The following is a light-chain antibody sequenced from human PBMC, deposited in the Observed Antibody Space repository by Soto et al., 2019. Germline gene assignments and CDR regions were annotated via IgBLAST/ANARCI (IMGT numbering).Light chain of an antibody. Sequence: QSVLTQPPSASGSPGQSVTISCTGTSSDIGAYNYVSWYQQHPGKAPKLMIYDVSNRPSGVSNRFSGSKSANTASLTISGLQAEDEADYYCSSHTSSSTSYVFGTGTKLTVL. V-gene: IGLV2-14*01. J-gene: IGLJ1*01. CDR3: SSHTSSSTSYV. CDR2: DVS. CDR1: SSDIGAYNY.